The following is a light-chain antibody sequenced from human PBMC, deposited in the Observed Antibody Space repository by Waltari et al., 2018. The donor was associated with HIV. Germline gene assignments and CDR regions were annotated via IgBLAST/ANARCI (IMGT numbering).Light chain of an antibody. Sequence: DIQLTQSPSSLSASVGDRVTITCRASQTIGIFLIWYYQKPGKAPKLLIYVASTLQSGVPSRFSGSGSGTDFTLTITSVQPEDFGIYYCHQGFRTPHTFGGGTNV. V-gene: IGKV1-39*01. J-gene: IGKJ4*01. CDR1: QTIGIF. CDR2: VAS. CDR3: HQGFRTPHT.